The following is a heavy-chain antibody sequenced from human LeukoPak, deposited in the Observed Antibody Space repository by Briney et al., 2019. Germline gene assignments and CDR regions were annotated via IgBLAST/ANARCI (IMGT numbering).Heavy chain of an antibody. CDR2: IYYSGST. CDR3: ASSPSGYWWNFDC. V-gene: IGHV4-59*04. Sequence: SETLSLTCTVSGGSITTDHWNWIRQPPGKGLEWIGCIYYSGSTYNNPSLKSRVTISVDTTKNQFSLKLTSVTAADTAVYYCASSPSGYWWNFDCWGQGTLVTVSS. D-gene: IGHD3-22*01. CDR1: GGSITTDH. J-gene: IGHJ4*02.